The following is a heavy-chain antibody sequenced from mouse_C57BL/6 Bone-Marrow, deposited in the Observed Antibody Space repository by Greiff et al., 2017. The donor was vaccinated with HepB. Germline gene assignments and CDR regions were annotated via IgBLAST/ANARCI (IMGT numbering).Heavy chain of an antibody. D-gene: IGHD2-4*01. CDR2: IYPGDGDT. Sequence: QVQLQQSGAELVKPGASVKMSCKASGYTFTSSWMNWVKQRPGKGLEWIGRIYPGDGDTNYNGKFKGKATLTADKSSSTAYMQLSSLTSEDSAVYFCARGDDYDVYWGQGTTLTVSS. CDR3: ARGDDYDVY. J-gene: IGHJ2*01. V-gene: IGHV1-82*01. CDR1: GYTFTSSW.